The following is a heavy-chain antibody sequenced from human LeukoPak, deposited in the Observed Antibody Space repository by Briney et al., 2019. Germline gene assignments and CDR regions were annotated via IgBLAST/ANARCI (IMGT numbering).Heavy chain of an antibody. J-gene: IGHJ4*02. CDR3: ASGVLWFGELLSQFDY. CDR2: IYYSGST. D-gene: IGHD3-10*01. Sequence: SQTLSLTCTVSGGSISSGDYYWSWIRQPPGKGLEWIGYIYYSGSTYYNPSLKSRVTISVDTSKNQSSLKLSSVTAADTAVYYCASGVLWFGELLSQFDYWGQGTLVTVSS. V-gene: IGHV4-30-4*01. CDR1: GGSISSGDYY.